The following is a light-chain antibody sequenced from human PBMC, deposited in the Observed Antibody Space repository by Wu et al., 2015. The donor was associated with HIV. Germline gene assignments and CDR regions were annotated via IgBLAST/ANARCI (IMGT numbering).Light chain of an antibody. CDR3: QQYHNSPVT. Sequence: EVVLTQSPGTLSLSPGERATLSCRASQSVSSSHLAWYQQKSGQAPRLLIYGASSRTDGIPDRFSGSASGTDFTLIISRVEPEDFAVYYCQQYHNSPVTFGQGTRLDIK. CDR1: QSVSSSH. J-gene: IGKJ5*01. CDR2: GAS. V-gene: IGKV3-20*01.